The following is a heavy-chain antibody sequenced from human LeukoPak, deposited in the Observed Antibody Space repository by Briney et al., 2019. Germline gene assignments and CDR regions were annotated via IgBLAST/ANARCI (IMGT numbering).Heavy chain of an antibody. CDR1: GGTFSGYA. J-gene: IGHJ3*02. D-gene: IGHD3-16*01. CDR3: ARDWGTRQPLDAFDI. V-gene: IGHV1-69*04. CDR2: IIPILGIA. Sequence: SVKGSCKASGGTFSGYAISWVRQAPGQGLEWMGRIIPILGIANYAQKFQGRVTITADKSTSTAYMELSNLRSEDTAVYYCARDWGTRQPLDAFDIWGQGTMVTVSS.